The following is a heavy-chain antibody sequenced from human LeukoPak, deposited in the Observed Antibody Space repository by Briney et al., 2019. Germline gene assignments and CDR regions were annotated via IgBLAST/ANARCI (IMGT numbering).Heavy chain of an antibody. J-gene: IGHJ3*02. CDR1: GFNFIVYR. Sequence: GGSLRPSCAASGFNFIVYRMNWVRQAPGKGLEWVSSISSSGSYTYYADSVKGRFTISRDNAKNSLYLQMNSLRAEDTAVYYCARGSLLGDDAFDIRGQGTMVTVSS. CDR2: ISSSGSYT. D-gene: IGHD2-15*01. V-gene: IGHV3-21*01. CDR3: ARGSLLGDDAFDI.